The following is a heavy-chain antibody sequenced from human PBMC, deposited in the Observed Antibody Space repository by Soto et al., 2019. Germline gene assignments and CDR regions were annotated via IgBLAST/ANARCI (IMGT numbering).Heavy chain of an antibody. CDR2: ISGSGGST. V-gene: IGHV3-23*01. Sequence: PGGSLRLSCAASGFTFSSYAMSWVRQAPGKGLEWVSAISGSGGSTYYADSVKGRFTISRDNSKNTLYLQMNSLRAGDTAVYYCAKDTTWTITYFDYWGQGTLVTVSS. J-gene: IGHJ4*02. CDR1: GFTFSSYA. CDR3: AKDTTWTITYFDY. D-gene: IGHD3-16*01.